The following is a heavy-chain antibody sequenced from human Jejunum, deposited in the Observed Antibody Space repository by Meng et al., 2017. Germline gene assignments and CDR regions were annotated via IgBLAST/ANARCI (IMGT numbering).Heavy chain of an antibody. CDR1: GGSISNNNW. J-gene: IGHJ5*02. V-gene: IGHV4-4*02. Sequence: QVQLQESGAGLVKPSGTLPLTCAVSGGSISNNNWWGWVRQPPGKGLEWIGEISHTGRINYNPSLKSRVTMSLDKSKNQFSLDLTSVTGADTAVYYCARDLLDPNIAATGWFDPWGQGTLVTVSS. D-gene: IGHD2/OR15-2a*01. CDR3: ARDLLDPNIAATGWFDP. CDR2: ISHTGRI.